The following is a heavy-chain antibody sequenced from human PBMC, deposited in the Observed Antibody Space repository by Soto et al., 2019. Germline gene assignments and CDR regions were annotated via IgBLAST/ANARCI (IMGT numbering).Heavy chain of an antibody. D-gene: IGHD2-2*01. J-gene: IGHJ4*02. CDR3: AKGSRETTTCCGED. Sequence: GGSLRLSCVASGFNFSYNAMSWVRQAPGKGLEWVSVISGSGNSTYYADSVKGRFIISRDNSKNTLYLQMNSLRADDTALYYYAKGSRETTTCCGEDWGQGTLVTVSS. V-gene: IGHV3-23*01. CDR1: GFNFSYNA. CDR2: ISGSGNST.